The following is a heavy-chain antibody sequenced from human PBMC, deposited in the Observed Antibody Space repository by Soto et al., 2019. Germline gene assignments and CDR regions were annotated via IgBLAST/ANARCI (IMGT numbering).Heavy chain of an antibody. V-gene: IGHV1-69*06. CDR2: IIPIFERA. Sequence: QVQLVQSGAEVKKPGSSVKVSCKASGGTFNSYTVSWVRQAPGQGLEWMGGIIPIFERANYAQKFQGRVTITADKSTNTVHMELGSLRSEDTAVYYCARELAQTSVYSLPSEPFDIWVQGTMVPVSS. D-gene: IGHD3-22*01. CDR1: GGTFNSYT. CDR3: ARELAQTSVYSLPSEPFDI. J-gene: IGHJ3*02.